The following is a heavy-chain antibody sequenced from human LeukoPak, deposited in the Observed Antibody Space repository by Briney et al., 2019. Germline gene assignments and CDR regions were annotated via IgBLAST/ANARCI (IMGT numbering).Heavy chain of an antibody. CDR2: INPNSGGT. CDR1: GYTFSGFY. CDR3: ARESAKPIVIAAKLFDY. Sequence: GASVKVSCKASGYTFSGFYIHWVRQAPGQGLEWMGWINPNSGGTNYAQKFQGRVTMTRDTSISTAYMELSRLRSDDTAVYYCARESAKPIVIAAKLFDYWGQGTLVTVSS. D-gene: IGHD6-6*01. V-gene: IGHV1-2*02. J-gene: IGHJ4*02.